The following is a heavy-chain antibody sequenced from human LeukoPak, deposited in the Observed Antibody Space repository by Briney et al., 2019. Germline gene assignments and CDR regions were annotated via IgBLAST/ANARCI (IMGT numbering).Heavy chain of an antibody. D-gene: IGHD5-12*01. Sequence: SETLSLTCTVSGGSISSYYWSWIRQPPGKGLEWIGYIYTSGSANYNPSLKSRVTISVDTSKNQFSLKLSSVTAADTAVYYCARLGGSGYDSHYYYYYYMDVWGKGTTVTVSS. J-gene: IGHJ6*03. CDR1: GGSISSYY. V-gene: IGHV4-4*09. CDR2: IYTSGSA. CDR3: ARLGGSGYDSHYYYYYYMDV.